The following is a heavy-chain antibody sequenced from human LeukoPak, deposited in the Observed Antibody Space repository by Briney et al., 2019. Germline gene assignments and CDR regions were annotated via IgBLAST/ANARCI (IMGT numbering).Heavy chain of an antibody. J-gene: IGHJ4*02. CDR3: ARGGRVPRTDF. D-gene: IGHD1-26*01. CDR1: GSSFSTSA. V-gene: IGHV3-23*01. Sequence: TGGSLRLSCAASGSSFSTSAMTWVRQAPGKGLEWVSTISNVGRNTYYADSVKGRFAISRNNSRNTLYLQMNSLRADDTAIYYCARGGRVPRTDFWGQGTPVTVSS. CDR2: ISNVGRNT.